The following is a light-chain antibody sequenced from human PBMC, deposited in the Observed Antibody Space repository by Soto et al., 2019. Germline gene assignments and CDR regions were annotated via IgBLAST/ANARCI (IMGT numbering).Light chain of an antibody. Sequence: EIVMTQSLATLSVSPGERVTLSCRASQSVSSNLAWYQQKPGQAPRLLIFGASTRATGIPARFSGSGSGTEFTLTISSLQSEDFAVYYCQQYNNWPSNTFGQGTRLEIK. CDR3: QQYNNWPSNT. V-gene: IGKV3-15*01. J-gene: IGKJ5*01. CDR1: QSVSSN. CDR2: GAS.